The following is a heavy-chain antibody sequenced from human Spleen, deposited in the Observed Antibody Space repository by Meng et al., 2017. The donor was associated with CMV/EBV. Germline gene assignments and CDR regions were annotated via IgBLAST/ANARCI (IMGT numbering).Heavy chain of an antibody. Sequence: QVRLCQSGAEGKKPWAQVKVACKASGYTFNSYGISWVRQAPGQGLEWMGWISAYNGNTNYAQKLQGRVTMTTDTSTSTAYMELRSLRSDDTAVYYCARSKYSSSRTFFDPWGQGTLVTVSS. V-gene: IGHV1-18*01. J-gene: IGHJ5*02. CDR2: ISAYNGNT. CDR3: ARSKYSSSRTFFDP. CDR1: GYTFNSYG. D-gene: IGHD6-13*01.